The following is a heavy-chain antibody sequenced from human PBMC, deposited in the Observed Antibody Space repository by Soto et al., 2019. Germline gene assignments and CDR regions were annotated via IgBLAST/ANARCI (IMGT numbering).Heavy chain of an antibody. CDR3: ARGFWSGSYSRGAGMVD. D-gene: IGHD3-3*01. CDR1: GGSFSGYY. V-gene: IGHV4-34*01. Sequence: QSLTCAVYGGSFSGYYWSWIRQPPGKGLEWIGEINHSGSTNYNPSLKSRVTISVDTSKNQFSLKLSSVTAADTAVYYCARGFWSGSYSRGAGMVDGSQGAPV. CDR2: INHSGST. J-gene: IGHJ6*02.